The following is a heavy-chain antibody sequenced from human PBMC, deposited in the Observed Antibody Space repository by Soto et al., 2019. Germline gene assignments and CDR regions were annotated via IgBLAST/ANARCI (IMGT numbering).Heavy chain of an antibody. CDR2: VSHDGRNT. V-gene: IGHV3-30*18. J-gene: IGHJ4*02. Sequence: VQLVESGGGVVQPGRSLRLSCAASGFTFSDYAMHWVRQAPGKGLEWVAVVSHDGRNTHYADCVKGRFTISRDSYKNTVSLEMTSLRAEDRAGYYCAKGGRQWLVTSDFNYWGQGALVTVSS. CDR3: AKGGRQWLVTSDFNY. CDR1: GFTFSDYA. D-gene: IGHD6-19*01.